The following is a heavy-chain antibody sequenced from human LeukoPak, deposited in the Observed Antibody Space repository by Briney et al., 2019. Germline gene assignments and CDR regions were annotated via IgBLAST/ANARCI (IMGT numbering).Heavy chain of an antibody. CDR1: GYTFTGYY. J-gene: IGHJ4*02. CDR3: ARTFIGLKNEWVYYGSGSYYNSPYFDY. V-gene: IGHV1-2*02. Sequence: GASVKVSCKASGYTFTGYYMHWVRQAPGQGLEWMGWINPNSGGTNYAQKFQGRVTMTRDTSISTAYMELSRLRSDDTAVYYCARTFIGLKNEWVYYGSGSYYNSPYFDYWGQGTLVTVSS. CDR2: INPNSGGT. D-gene: IGHD3-10*01.